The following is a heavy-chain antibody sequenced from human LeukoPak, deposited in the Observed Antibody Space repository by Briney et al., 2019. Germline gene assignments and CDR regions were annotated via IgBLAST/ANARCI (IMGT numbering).Heavy chain of an antibody. V-gene: IGHV4-59*01. CDR2: IYYSGST. CDR3: ARGNPLLGYCSSTSCYAYYMDV. Sequence: SSETLSLTCTVSGGSISSYYWSWIRQPPGKGLEWIGYIYYSGSTNYNPSLKSRVTISVDTSKNQFSLKLSSVTAADTAVYYCARGNPLLGYCSSTSCYAYYMDVWGKGTTVTISS. J-gene: IGHJ6*03. D-gene: IGHD2-2*01. CDR1: GGSISSYY.